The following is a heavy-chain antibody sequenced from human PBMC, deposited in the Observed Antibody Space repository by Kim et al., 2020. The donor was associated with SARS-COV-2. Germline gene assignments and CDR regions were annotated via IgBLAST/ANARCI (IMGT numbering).Heavy chain of an antibody. CDR2: IKSKTDSGST. CDR3: TKGIDS. V-gene: IGHV3-15*01. CDR1: GFTFSSYW. J-gene: IGHJ4*02. Sequence: GGSLRLSCAASGFTFSSYWMSWVRQAPGKGLEWVGRIKSKTDSGSTAYAANVKGRFIISRDDSANTLYLQMNSLKTEDTYYYVCTKGIDSWCEGTLVTVS.